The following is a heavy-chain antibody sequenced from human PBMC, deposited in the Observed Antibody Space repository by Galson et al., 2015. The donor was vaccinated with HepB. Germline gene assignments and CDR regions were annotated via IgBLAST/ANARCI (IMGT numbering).Heavy chain of an antibody. Sequence: SLRLSCAASGFTFSSYALHWVRQAPGKGLEWLAAMSFDRSDNYYTDSVKGRFTISRDNSKNTLYLQMNSLSGEDTAVYYFATAPEEKRLLRAPYFYYGMDVWGQGITVTVSS. CDR2: MSFDRSDN. J-gene: IGHJ6*02. D-gene: IGHD1-1*01. V-gene: IGHV3-30-3*01. CDR1: GFTFSSYA. CDR3: ATAPEEKRLLRAPYFYYGMDV.